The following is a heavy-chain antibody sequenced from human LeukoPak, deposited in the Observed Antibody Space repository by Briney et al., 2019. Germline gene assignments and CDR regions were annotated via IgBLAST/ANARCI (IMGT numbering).Heavy chain of an antibody. Sequence: TGGSLRLSCAVSGFTFSSYGMHWVRQPQGEGLEWVAVISYDGSKKYSAESVKGRFTISRDNSKNTLFLQMNSLRAEDTAVYYCARANGQLWTTPDYWGQGTLVTISS. CDR1: GFTFSSYG. CDR2: ISYDGSKK. J-gene: IGHJ4*02. V-gene: IGHV3-30*03. D-gene: IGHD5-18*01. CDR3: ARANGQLWTTPDY.